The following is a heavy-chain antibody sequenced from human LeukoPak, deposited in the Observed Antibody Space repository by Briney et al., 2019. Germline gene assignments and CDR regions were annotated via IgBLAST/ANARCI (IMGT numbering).Heavy chain of an antibody. V-gene: IGHV4-59*08. CDR3: ARHPELLAFDI. CDR2: IYYTGNT. CDR1: GASISGYY. Sequence: PSETLSLTCTVSGASISGYYWSWIRQPPGKGLDYIGYIYYTGNTNYNPSLKSRVTISVDTSKNQFSLRLSSVTAADTAVYYCARHPELLAFDIWGQGTMVTVSS. D-gene: IGHD1-7*01. J-gene: IGHJ3*02.